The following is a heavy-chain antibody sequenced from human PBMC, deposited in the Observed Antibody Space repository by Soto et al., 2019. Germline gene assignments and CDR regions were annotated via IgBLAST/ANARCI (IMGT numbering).Heavy chain of an antibody. D-gene: IGHD2-15*01. V-gene: IGHV1-69*01. CDR2: IIPIFGTA. CDR1: GGTFSSYA. CDR3: AARMVAATPGPFDY. J-gene: IGHJ4*02. Sequence: QVQLVQSGAEVKKPRSSVKDSCKASGGTFSSYAISWVRQAPGQGLEWMGGIIPIFGTANYAQKFQGRVTITADESMSTTYMELSSLRSEGTAVYYCAARMVAATPGPFDYWGQGTLVTVSS.